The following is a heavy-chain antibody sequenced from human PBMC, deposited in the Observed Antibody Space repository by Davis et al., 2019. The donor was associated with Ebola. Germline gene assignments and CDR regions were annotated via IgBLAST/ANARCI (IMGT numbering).Heavy chain of an antibody. J-gene: IGHJ4*02. CDR1: GYTFTGYY. CDR3: ASTKAGLDY. D-gene: IGHD2-8*01. Sequence: ASVTVSRKASGYTFTGYYMHWVRQAPGQGLEWMGRINPNSGVTNYAQKFQGRVTMTRDTSISTAYMELSTLRSDDTAMFYCASTKAGLDYWGQGSLVTVSS. V-gene: IGHV1-2*06. CDR2: INPNSGVT.